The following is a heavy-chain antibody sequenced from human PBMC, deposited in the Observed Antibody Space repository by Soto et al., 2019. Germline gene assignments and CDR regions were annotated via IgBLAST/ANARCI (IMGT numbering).Heavy chain of an antibody. CDR2: IIPIFGTA. Sequence: GASVKVSCKSSGGTFSSYAISWVRQAPGQGLEWMGGIIPIFGTANYAQKFQGRVTITADESTSTAYMELSSLRSEDTAVYYCARDLRDGYNWSYFDYWGQGTLVTVSS. V-gene: IGHV1-69*13. J-gene: IGHJ4*02. CDR3: ARDLRDGYNWSYFDY. CDR1: GGTFSSYA. D-gene: IGHD5-12*01.